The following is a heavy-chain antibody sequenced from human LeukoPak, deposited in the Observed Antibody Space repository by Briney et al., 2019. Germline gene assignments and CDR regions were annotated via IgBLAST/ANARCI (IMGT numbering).Heavy chain of an antibody. V-gene: IGHV3-33*01. CDR3: ARDESSGYALYYFDY. CDR1: GFNFGGFG. J-gene: IGHJ4*02. CDR2: IWYDGSKK. D-gene: IGHD3-22*01. Sequence: GGFLRLSCAASGFNFGGFGMHWVRQAPGKGLEWVAIIWYDGSKKYYADSVKGRFTISRDNSKNMLYLQMSSLRAEDTAVYYCARDESSGYALYYFDYWGQGTLVTVSS.